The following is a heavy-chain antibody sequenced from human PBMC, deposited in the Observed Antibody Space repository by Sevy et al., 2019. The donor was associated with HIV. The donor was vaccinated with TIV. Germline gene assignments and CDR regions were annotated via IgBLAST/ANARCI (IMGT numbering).Heavy chain of an antibody. CDR1: GDSVSSNSAA. Sequence: SQTLSLTCAISGDSVSSNSAAWNWIRQSPSRGLEWLGRTYYRSKWYNDYAVSVKSRITINPDTSKNQFSLQLNSVTPEETAVYYCASGNYYDSSGYCGAFDIWGQGTMVTVSS. CDR2: TYYRSKWYN. CDR3: ASGNYYDSSGYCGAFDI. J-gene: IGHJ3*02. D-gene: IGHD3-22*01. V-gene: IGHV6-1*01.